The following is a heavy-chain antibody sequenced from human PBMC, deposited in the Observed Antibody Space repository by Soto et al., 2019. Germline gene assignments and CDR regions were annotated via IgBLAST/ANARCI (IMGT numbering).Heavy chain of an antibody. J-gene: IGHJ6*02. V-gene: IGHV4-39*01. CDR2: VYYGGST. CDR3: AGGDYYHSSGYYFYYYTMDV. D-gene: IGHD3-22*01. Sequence: KSSETLSLTCTVSGGSISSSSYYWGWIRQPPGKGLDWIGNVYYGGSTYYNPSLKSRVTISVETSKSQFSLKLSSVTAADTAVYYCAGGDYYHSSGYYFYYYTMDVWGQGTTVTVSS. CDR1: GGSISSSSYY.